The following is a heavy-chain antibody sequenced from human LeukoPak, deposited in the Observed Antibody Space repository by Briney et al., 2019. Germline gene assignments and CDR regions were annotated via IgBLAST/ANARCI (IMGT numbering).Heavy chain of an antibody. CDR3: ARVDRFRSYHSDY. CDR1: GFTFSSYG. V-gene: IGHV3-30*03. CDR2: ISYDGSNK. J-gene: IGHJ4*02. Sequence: GRSLRLSCAASGFTFSSYGMHWVCQAPGKGLEWVAVISYDGSNKYYADSVKGRFTISRDNSKNTLYLQMSSLRAEDTAVYYCARVDRFRSYHSDYWGQGTLVTVSS. D-gene: IGHD3-9*01.